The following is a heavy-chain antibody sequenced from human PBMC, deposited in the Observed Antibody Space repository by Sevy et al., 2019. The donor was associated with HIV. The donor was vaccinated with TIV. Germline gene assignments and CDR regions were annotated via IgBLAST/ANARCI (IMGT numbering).Heavy chain of an antibody. CDR1: GFTFSSYA. CDR3: AKGLAGHDYGDYGFDY. J-gene: IGHJ4*02. Sequence: GGSLRLSCAASGFTFSSYAMSWVRQAPGKGLEWVSAISGSGGSTYYADSVKGRFTISRDNSKNTLYLQMNSLRAEDTAVYYCAKGLAGHDYGDYGFDYWGQGTLVTVSS. V-gene: IGHV3-23*01. CDR2: ISGSGGST. D-gene: IGHD4-17*01.